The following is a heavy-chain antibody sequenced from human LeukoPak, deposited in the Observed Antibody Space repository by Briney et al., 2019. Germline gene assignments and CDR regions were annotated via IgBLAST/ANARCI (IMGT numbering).Heavy chain of an antibody. CDR2: IKSKIDGGTT. J-gene: IGHJ3*02. Sequence: PGGSLRLSCAASGFTFSNAWMSWVRQAPGKGLEWVGRIKSKIDGGTTDYAAPVKGRFTISRDDSKNTLYLQMNSLRADDTAVYYCVRVRDIVATILDAFDIWGQGTVVTVSS. CDR1: GFTFSNAW. CDR3: VRVRDIVATILDAFDI. D-gene: IGHD5-12*01. V-gene: IGHV3-15*01.